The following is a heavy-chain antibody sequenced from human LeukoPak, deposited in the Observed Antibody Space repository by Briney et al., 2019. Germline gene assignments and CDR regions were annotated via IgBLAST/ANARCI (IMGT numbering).Heavy chain of an antibody. CDR1: GFSFSSHW. CDR3: ARDRGGGHMDV. V-gene: IGHV3-13*01. J-gene: IGHJ6*03. Sequence: PGGSLRLSCAASGFSFSSHWMSWVRQATGKGLEWVSAIGTTGDTYYPGSVKGRFTISRENAKNSLYLQMNSLRAGDTAVYYCARDRGGGHMDVWGKGTTVTISS. D-gene: IGHD2-15*01. CDR2: IGTTGDT.